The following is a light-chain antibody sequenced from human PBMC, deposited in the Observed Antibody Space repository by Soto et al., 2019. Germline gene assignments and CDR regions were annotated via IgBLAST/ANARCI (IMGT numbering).Light chain of an antibody. CDR2: HAS. V-gene: IGKV1-5*01. Sequence: DIQMTRSPSSLSASVGDRVTITCRASQSISNWLAWHQQKPGTAPKVLIYHASNLQSGVPSRFSGSGSETELTITISSLQPDDFATYYCQQYNSYSFGQGTKVDIK. CDR1: QSISNW. J-gene: IGKJ1*01. CDR3: QQYNSYS.